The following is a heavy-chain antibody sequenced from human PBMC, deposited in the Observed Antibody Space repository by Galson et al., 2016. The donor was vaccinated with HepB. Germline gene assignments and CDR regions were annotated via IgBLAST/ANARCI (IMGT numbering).Heavy chain of an antibody. Sequence: SLRLSCAASGFTFSSYSMNWVRQAPGKGLEWVSSISSSSSSRYYADSVKGRFTISRESAKNSLFLQMDGLRAEDTALYYCARGGIGYRGTFDYWGQGTLVTVSS. CDR3: ARGGIGYRGTFDY. J-gene: IGHJ4*02. CDR1: GFTFSSYS. V-gene: IGHV3-21*01. CDR2: ISSSSSSR. D-gene: IGHD1-26*01.